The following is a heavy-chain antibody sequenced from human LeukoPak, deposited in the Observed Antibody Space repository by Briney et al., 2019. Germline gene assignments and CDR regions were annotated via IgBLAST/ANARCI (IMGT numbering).Heavy chain of an antibody. CDR1: GYTFTSYY. Sequence: GPSVKVSCKASGYTFTSYYMHWVRQAPGQGLEWMGIINPSGGSTSYAQKFQGRVTMTRDTSTSTVYMELSSLRSEDTAVYYCADSSGSLYLLYNWGQGTLVTVSS. V-gene: IGHV1-46*01. D-gene: IGHD3-22*01. J-gene: IGHJ4*02. CDR3: ADSSGSLYLLYN. CDR2: INPSGGST.